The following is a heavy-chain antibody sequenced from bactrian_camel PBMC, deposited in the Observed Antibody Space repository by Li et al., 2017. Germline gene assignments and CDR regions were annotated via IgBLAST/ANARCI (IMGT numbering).Heavy chain of an antibody. V-gene: IGHV3S1*01. J-gene: IGHJ4*01. CDR3: ATAWTSVVAGFYRRYDY. D-gene: IGHD6*01. CDR1: GFTFSRHW. CDR2: INSDGSNT. Sequence: HVQLVESGGGLVQPGGSLRLSCAASGFTFSRHWMYWVRQTPGKGLEWVSTINSDGSNTYYADSVKGRFTISRDNAKNTVYLQMNSLKSEDTALYYCATAWTSVVAGFYRRYDYWGQGTQVTVS.